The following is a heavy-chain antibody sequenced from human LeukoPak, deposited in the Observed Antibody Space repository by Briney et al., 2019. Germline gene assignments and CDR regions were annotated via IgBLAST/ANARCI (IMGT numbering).Heavy chain of an antibody. CDR2: IKSKTDGGTT. Sequence: GGSLRLSCAASGFTFSNAWMSWVRQAPGKGLEWVGRIKSKTDGGTTDYAAPVKGRFTISRDDSKNTLYLQMNSLKTEDTAVYYCTTDRYDILTGYYINYWGQGTLVAVSS. V-gene: IGHV3-15*01. CDR1: GFTFSNAW. J-gene: IGHJ4*02. CDR3: TTDRYDILTGYYINY. D-gene: IGHD3-9*01.